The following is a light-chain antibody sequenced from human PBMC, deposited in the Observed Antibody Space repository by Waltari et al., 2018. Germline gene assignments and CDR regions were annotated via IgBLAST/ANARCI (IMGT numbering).Light chain of an antibody. CDR3: AAWDKSQGYPVL. CDR1: NSNIGRHT. V-gene: IGLV1-47*01. Sequence: QSVLPQPPSASGTPGQSVTISCSGTNSNIGRHTVYWYQQFSGTAPKLLIYKSDQRPSGVPDRFSGSKSGTSGSLTIRGLRSEDEAVYYCAAWDKSQGYPVLFGGGTNLTVL. CDR2: KSD. J-gene: IGLJ2*01.